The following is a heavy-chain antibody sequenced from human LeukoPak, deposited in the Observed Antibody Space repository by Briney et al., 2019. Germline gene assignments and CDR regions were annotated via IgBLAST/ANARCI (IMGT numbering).Heavy chain of an antibody. J-gene: IGHJ4*02. Sequence: SETLSLTCAVYGGSFSGYYWSWIRQPPGKGLEWIGEINHSGSTNYNPSPKSRVTISVDTSKNQFSLKLSSVTAADTAVYYCARLTYSGIAAAGLHFDYWGQGTLVTVSS. V-gene: IGHV4-34*01. D-gene: IGHD6-13*01. CDR2: INHSGST. CDR3: ARLTYSGIAAAGLHFDY. CDR1: GGSFSGYY.